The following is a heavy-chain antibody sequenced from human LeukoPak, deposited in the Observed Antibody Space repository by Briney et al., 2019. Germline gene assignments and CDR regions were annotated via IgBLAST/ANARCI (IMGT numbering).Heavy chain of an antibody. J-gene: IGHJ5*02. CDR1: GGSISSYY. CDR3: ARDRRVGATGGVNWFDP. CDR2: IYYSGST. D-gene: IGHD1-26*01. V-gene: IGHV4-59*01. Sequence: SETLSLTCTVSGGSISSYYWSWIRQPPGKGLEWIGYIYYSGSTNYNPSLKSRVTISVDTSKNQFSLKLSSVTAADTAVYYCARDRRVGATGGVNWFDPWGQGTLVTVSS.